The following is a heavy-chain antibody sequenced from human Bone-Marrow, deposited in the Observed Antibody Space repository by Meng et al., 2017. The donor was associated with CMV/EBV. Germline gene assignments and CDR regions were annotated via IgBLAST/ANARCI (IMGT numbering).Heavy chain of an antibody. CDR1: GAYINARSTW. D-gene: IGHD2-15*01. V-gene: IGHV4-4*01. CDR2: VSHSGSA. CDR3: ARSPGWWSLDY. J-gene: IGHJ4*02. Sequence: CAVSGAYINARSTWWGWVRQPPGKGLEWIGEVSHSGSAKSIPSLKSRVTISMDLTRNHFSLKLTSVTAADTGVYFCARSPGWWSLDYWGQGALVTVSS.